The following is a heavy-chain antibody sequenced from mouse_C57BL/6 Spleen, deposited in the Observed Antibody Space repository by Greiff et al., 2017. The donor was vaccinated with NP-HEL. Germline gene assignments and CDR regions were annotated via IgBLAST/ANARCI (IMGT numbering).Heavy chain of an antibody. CDR2: IYPRSGNT. CDR1: GYTFTSYG. CDR3: GEGGFITTVVAPY. D-gene: IGHD1-1*01. Sequence: VQLQQSGAELARPGASVKLSCKASGYTFTSYGISWVKQRTGQGLEWIGEIYPRSGNTYYNEKFKGKATLTADKSSSTAYMELRSLTSEDSAVYFCGEGGFITTVVAPYWGQGTTLTVSS. J-gene: IGHJ2*01. V-gene: IGHV1-81*01.